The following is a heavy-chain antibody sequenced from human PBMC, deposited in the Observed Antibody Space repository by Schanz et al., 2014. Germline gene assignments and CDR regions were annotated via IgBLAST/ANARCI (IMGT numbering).Heavy chain of an antibody. D-gene: IGHD5-12*01. Sequence: QVQLVQSGAEVKKPGSSVKVSCKASGDTFRSYTINWVRHAPGQGLEWMGRIIPITGITNYAQKFQGRVTFTADKSTSTAFLEMNSLRLEDTAVYYCARDDGGGYNQIDYWGQGALVTVSS. CDR3: ARDDGGGYNQIDY. CDR2: IIPITGIT. V-gene: IGHV1-69*08. J-gene: IGHJ4*02. CDR1: GDTFRSYT.